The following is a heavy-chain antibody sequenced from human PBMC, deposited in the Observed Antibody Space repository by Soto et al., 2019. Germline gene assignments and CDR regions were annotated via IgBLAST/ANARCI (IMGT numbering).Heavy chain of an antibody. CDR1: GGFINSSNW. J-gene: IGHJ5*02. CDR2: IYPSGTT. Sequence: QVQLQESGPGLVKPSGTLSLTCAVSGGFINSSNWWTWVRQTPGQGLEWIGEIYPSGTTNYNPSLKTRVTISLDKSTNQFSLRLTSVTAADTAVYYCARKGWRFGVVPRGGLAPWGQGSLVTVSS. D-gene: IGHD3-3*01. CDR3: ARKGWRFGVVPRGGLAP. V-gene: IGHV4-4*02.